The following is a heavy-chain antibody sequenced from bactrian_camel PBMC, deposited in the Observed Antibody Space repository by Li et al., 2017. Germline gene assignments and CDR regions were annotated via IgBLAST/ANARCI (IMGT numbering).Heavy chain of an antibody. CDR3: TREDPGAGRAD. V-gene: IGHV3S42*01. CDR2: IVGDGTDVTT. D-gene: IGHD6*01. Sequence: DVQLVESGGGSVQAGGSLRLSCTAPGFTSNRCGMEWYRQAPGKEREFVSSIVGDGTDVTTSYADSVKGRFTISRDNARNALYLQLNSLKTEDTAMYYCTREDPGAGRADWGQGTQVTVS. J-gene: IGHJ4*01. CDR1: GFTSNRCG.